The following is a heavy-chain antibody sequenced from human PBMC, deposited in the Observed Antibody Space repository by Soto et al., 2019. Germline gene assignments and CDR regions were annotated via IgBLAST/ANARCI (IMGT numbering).Heavy chain of an antibody. D-gene: IGHD3-10*01. Sequence: HWWSVRLSSASSEIPVSGTDMTWVRQAPGKGLDWVSTIDGSGGTTYYADSVKGRFTISRDNSMNTVYLQMNSLRADDTALYYCAKNSGWFNTWGQGALVTVSA. CDR1: EIPVSGTD. V-gene: IGHV3-23*01. CDR2: IDGSGGTT. CDR3: AKNSGWFNT. J-gene: IGHJ5*02.